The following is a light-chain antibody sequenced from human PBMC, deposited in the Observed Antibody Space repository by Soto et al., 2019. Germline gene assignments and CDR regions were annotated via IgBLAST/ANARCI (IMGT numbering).Light chain of an antibody. CDR3: QQRDNWPWT. V-gene: IGKV3D-20*02. Sequence: ETERTQSQATLSESPGERATLSCRASQSITGSYLAWYQQTPGQAPRLRIYGASIRATGIPDRCSGTGAGTDCTLTISSLETEDCAVYYCQQRDNWPWTVGQGTKVDI. J-gene: IGKJ1*01. CDR2: GAS. CDR1: QSITGSY.